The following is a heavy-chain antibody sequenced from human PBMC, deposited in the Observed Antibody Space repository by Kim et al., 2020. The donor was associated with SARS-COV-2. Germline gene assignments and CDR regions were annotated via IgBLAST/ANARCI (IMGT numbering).Heavy chain of an antibody. D-gene: IGHD3-3*01. CDR3: ARDLYDFYSGYYTTGNWFDP. CDR2: ISSSGSTI. J-gene: IGHJ5*02. Sequence: GGSLRLSCAASGFTFSDYYMSWIRQAPGKGLEWVSYISSSGSTIYYADSVKGRFTISRDNAKNSLYLQMNSLRAEDTAVYYCARDLYDFYSGYYTTGNWFDPWGQGTLVTVSS. CDR1: GFTFSDYY. V-gene: IGHV3-11*01.